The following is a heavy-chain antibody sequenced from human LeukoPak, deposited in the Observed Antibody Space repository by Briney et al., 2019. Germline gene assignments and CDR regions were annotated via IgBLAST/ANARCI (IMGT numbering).Heavy chain of an antibody. CDR3: ARGAPIDY. Sequence: GGSLRLACAAAGFTFRNTWMDWVRHWPGEGRVRVSRIYNDEASATYADSLQRRLPICRQNAKNTLYLQLDSLSVDDPAVDYCARGAPIDYWRQGTLVTVSS. V-gene: IGHV3-74*01. CDR1: GFTFRNTW. CDR2: IYNDEASA. J-gene: IGHJ4*02.